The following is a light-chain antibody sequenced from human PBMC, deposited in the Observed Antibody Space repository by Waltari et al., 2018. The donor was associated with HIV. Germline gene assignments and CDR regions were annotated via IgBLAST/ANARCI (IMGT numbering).Light chain of an antibody. Sequence: QSALTQPRSVSGSPGQSVTISCTGTSSDVGGSNYVPWYQPHPGKAPKLLIYDVSKRPSGVPDRFSGSKSGNTAALTISGLQAEDEADYYCCSYAGSYTHVVFGGGTKLTVL. CDR3: CSYAGSYTHVV. CDR1: SSDVGGSNY. J-gene: IGLJ2*01. V-gene: IGLV2-11*01. CDR2: DVS.